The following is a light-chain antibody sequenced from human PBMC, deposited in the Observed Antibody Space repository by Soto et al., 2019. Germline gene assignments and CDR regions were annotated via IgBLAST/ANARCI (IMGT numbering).Light chain of an antibody. V-gene: IGKV3-15*01. Sequence: ELVLTQSPGTLSLSPGESATLSCRASQSVSSNLAWYQQKPRQAPRPLIYGAYTRATGIPARFSGSGSGTEFTLTISSLQSEDFAVYYCQQXNNWPPWTFGQGTKVDIK. CDR3: QQXNNWPPWT. CDR1: QSVSSN. CDR2: GAY. J-gene: IGKJ1*01.